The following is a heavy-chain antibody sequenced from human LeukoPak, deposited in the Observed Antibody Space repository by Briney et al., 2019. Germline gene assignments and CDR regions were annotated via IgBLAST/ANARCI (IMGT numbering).Heavy chain of an antibody. J-gene: IGHJ4*02. V-gene: IGHV3-48*03. CDR3: ARGRFGLD. CDR2: ISSSGSTI. Sequence: QPGGSLRLSCAASGFTFSTLEMTWVRQAPGKGLEWVSYISSSGSTIYYAGSVKGRFTISRDNAKNSLYLQMNSLRVEDTAIYHCARGRFGLDWGQGTLVTVSS. D-gene: IGHD3-10*01. CDR1: GFTFSTLE.